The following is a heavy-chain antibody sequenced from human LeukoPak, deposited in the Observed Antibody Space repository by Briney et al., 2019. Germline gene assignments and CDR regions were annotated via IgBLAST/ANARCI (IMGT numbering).Heavy chain of an antibody. J-gene: IGHJ4*02. Sequence: ASVKVSCKASGYKFTDDYMHWVRQAPGQGLEFMGWINPDSGFTNYAQKFKGKVTMTRDTSISTAYLEVRSLTSDDTAVYYCAPTAEAYTSWWKVWGQGTLVTVSS. V-gene: IGHV1-2*02. CDR1: GYKFTDDY. D-gene: IGHD3-16*01. CDR2: INPDSGFT. CDR3: APTAEAYTSWWKV.